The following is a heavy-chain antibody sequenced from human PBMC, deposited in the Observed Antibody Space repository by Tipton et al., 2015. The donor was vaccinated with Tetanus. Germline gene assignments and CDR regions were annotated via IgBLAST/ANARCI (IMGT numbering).Heavy chain of an antibody. D-gene: IGHD1-7*01. Sequence: TLSLTCTVSGGSISTTSDYWGWIRQPPGKGLEWIGSLYYSGPTYYNPSLKSRVTIPVDTSKNHFSLRLSSVTAADTAVYYCARHSLKLGMWAFDIWGRGTLVTVSS. CDR2: LYYSGPT. CDR1: GGSISTTSDY. V-gene: IGHV4-39*01. CDR3: ARHSLKLGMWAFDI. J-gene: IGHJ3*02.